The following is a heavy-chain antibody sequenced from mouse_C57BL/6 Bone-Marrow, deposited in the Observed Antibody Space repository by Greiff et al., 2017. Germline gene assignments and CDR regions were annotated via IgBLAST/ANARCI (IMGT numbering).Heavy chain of an antibody. V-gene: IGHV14-4*01. CDR2: IDPENGDT. CDR3: GYGNAMDY. D-gene: IGHD1-1*01. CDR1: GFNIKDDY. J-gene: IGHJ4*01. Sequence: EVQLQQSGAELVRPGAPVKLSCTASGFNIKDDYMHWVKQRPEQGLEWIGWIDPENGDTEYASKFQGKATITADTSSNTAYLQLSSLTSEDTAVYYCGYGNAMDYWGQGTSVTVSS.